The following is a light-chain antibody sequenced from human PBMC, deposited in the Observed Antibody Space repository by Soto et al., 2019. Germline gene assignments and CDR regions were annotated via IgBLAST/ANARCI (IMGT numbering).Light chain of an antibody. CDR2: KAS. Sequence: DIQMTHSPSTLSASVGDRAIITCRASQSISTWVAWYQQKPGKAPKLLISKASSLESGVPSRFSGSGSGTEFTLTISSLQPDDFATYYCQQYDNFLSFGGGTKVDIK. CDR3: QQYDNFLS. V-gene: IGKV1-5*03. CDR1: QSISTW. J-gene: IGKJ4*01.